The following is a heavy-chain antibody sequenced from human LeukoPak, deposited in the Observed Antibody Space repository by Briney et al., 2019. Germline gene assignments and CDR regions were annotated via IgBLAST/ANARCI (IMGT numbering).Heavy chain of an antibody. J-gene: IGHJ1*01. D-gene: IGHD2-21*02. CDR1: GGSISSSSYY. V-gene: IGHV4-39*01. Sequence: PSETLSLTCTVSGGSISSSSYYWGWFRQPPGKGLEWIGSIYYSGSTYYNPSLKSRVTISVDTSKNQFSLKLSSVTAADTAVYYCARLRAYCGGDCYSALFQHWGQGTLVTVSS. CDR2: IYYSGST. CDR3: ARLRAYCGGDCYSALFQH.